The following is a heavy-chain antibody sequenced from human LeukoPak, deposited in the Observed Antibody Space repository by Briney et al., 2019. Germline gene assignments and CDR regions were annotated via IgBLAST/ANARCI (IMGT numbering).Heavy chain of an antibody. CDR1: GDSFSSYH. V-gene: IGHV4-59*01. D-gene: IGHD3-16*01. Sequence: SETLSLTCTVSGDSFSSYHWSWLRQPPGKGLEWIGYISSSGSTSYNPSLETRLTISVDTSKNQFSLKLSSVTAADTADYYCARVGRGDHTWGSYYCDHWGQGTLVSVSS. J-gene: IGHJ4*02. CDR3: ARVGRGDHTWGSYYCDH. CDR2: ISSSGST.